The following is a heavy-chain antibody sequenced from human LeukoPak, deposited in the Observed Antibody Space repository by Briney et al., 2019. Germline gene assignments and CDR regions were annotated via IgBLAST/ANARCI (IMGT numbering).Heavy chain of an antibody. CDR1: GYTFTSYG. CDR2: ISAYNGNT. CDR3: ARDQEALHHYDSGSFINAFDM. J-gene: IGHJ3*02. D-gene: IGHD3-10*01. Sequence: ASVKVSCKASGYTFTSYGISWVRQAPGQGLEWMGWISAYNGNTNYAQKLQGRVTMTTDTSTSTAYMELRSLRSDDTAMYYCARDQEALHHYDSGSFINAFDMWGQGTMVTVSS. V-gene: IGHV1-18*01.